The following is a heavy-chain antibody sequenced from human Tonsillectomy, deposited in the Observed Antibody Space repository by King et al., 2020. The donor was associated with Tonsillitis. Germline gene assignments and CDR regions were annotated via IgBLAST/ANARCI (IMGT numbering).Heavy chain of an antibody. Sequence: VQLVESGGGLVQPGGSLRLSCAASGFTFSSYAMSWVRQAPGKGLELVSAISGSGCSTYYADSVKGRFTISRDNSKNTLYLKMNSLRAEDQAVYYCAKVGGYGDYGRGSPYYYYGMDVWGQGTTVTVSS. CDR3: AKVGGYGDYGRGSPYYYYGMDV. J-gene: IGHJ6*02. CDR1: GFTFSSYA. D-gene: IGHD4-17*01. V-gene: IGHV3-23*04. CDR2: ISGSGCST.